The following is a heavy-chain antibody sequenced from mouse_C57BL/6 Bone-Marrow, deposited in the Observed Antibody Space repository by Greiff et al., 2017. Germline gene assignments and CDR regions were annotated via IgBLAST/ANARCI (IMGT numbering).Heavy chain of an antibody. Sequence: EVQVVESGGGLVQPGGSMKLSCVASGFTFSNYWMNWVRQSPEKGLEWVAQIRLKSDNYATHYAESVKGRFTISRDDSKSSVYLQMNNLRAEDTGIYYCTIYSILYYFDYWGQGTTLTVSS. CDR2: IRLKSDNYAT. J-gene: IGHJ2*01. CDR3: TIYSILYYFDY. CDR1: GFTFSNYW. D-gene: IGHD1-1*01. V-gene: IGHV6-3*01.